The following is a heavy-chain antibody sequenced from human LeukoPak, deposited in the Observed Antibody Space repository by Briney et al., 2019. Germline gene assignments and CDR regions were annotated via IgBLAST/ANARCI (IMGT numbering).Heavy chain of an antibody. J-gene: IGHJ6*03. D-gene: IGHD1-1*01. CDR2: INRDGSFT. CDR1: AFTFSSHW. CDR3: AKDFTTSKTYYYYYMDV. Sequence: GGSLRLSCAASAFTFSSHWMHWFRLAPGKGLEWVSRINRDGSFTSYADSVKGRFTISRDNSKNTLYLQMNSLRAEDTAVYYCAKDFTTSKTYYYYYMDVWGKGTTVTVSS. V-gene: IGHV3-74*01.